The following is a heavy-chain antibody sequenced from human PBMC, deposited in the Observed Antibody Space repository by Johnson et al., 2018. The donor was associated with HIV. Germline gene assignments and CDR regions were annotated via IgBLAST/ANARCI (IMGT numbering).Heavy chain of an antibody. J-gene: IGHJ3*02. V-gene: IGHV3-30*19. Sequence: QVQLVESGGGVVQPGRSLTLSCAASGFTLSNYGMHWVRQAPGKGLEWVAMMWYDGSQKGYAESVKGRFTISRDNSKNMVYLQMSSLRAEDTALYYCTRERIQIWSYVGTFDIWGQGTMVTVSS. D-gene: IGHD5-18*01. CDR3: TRERIQIWSYVGTFDI. CDR1: GFTLSNYG. CDR2: MWYDGSQK.